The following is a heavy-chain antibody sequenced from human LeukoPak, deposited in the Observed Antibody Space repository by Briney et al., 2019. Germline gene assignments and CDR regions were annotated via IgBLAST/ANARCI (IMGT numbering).Heavy chain of an antibody. Sequence: GGSLRLSCAASGFTFSNYGTHWVRQAPGKGLEWVALISYDGSNKYFADSVKGRFTISRDNSKNTLYLQMHSLRAEDTAVYYCAKDNVAAAGRYFDYWGQGTLVTVSS. CDR2: ISYDGSNK. V-gene: IGHV3-30*18. CDR1: GFTFSNYG. D-gene: IGHD6-13*01. CDR3: AKDNVAAAGRYFDY. J-gene: IGHJ4*02.